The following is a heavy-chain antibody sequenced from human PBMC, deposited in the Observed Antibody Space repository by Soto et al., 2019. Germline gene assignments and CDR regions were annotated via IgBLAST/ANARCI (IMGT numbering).Heavy chain of an antibody. Sequence: EVQLLESGGGLVQPGGSLRLSCAASGFTFSSYAMSWVRQAPGKGLEWVSGISGSGGNTYYADSVKGRFTISRDNSKNTLYLQMNSLRVEDTAVYYCARGSGWARFDYWGQGTLVTVSS. V-gene: IGHV3-23*01. CDR1: GFTFSSYA. CDR2: ISGSGGNT. J-gene: IGHJ4*02. D-gene: IGHD6-19*01. CDR3: ARGSGWARFDY.